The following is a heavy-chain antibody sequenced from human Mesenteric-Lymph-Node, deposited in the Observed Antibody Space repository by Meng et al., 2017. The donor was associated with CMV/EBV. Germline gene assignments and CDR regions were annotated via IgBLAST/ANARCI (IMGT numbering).Heavy chain of an antibody. V-gene: IGHV3-48*03. Sequence: GESLKISCAAFGFTFSSYEMNWVRQAPGKGLEWVSKITSSGQTTYYADSVKGRFTISRDNAKNSLYLQLNSLRAEDTAVYYCARDTTRIIVGVKEGFDTFDIWGQGTMVTVSS. CDR3: ARDTTRIIVGVKEGFDTFDI. D-gene: IGHD1-26*01. CDR1: GFTFSSYE. CDR2: ITSSGQTT. J-gene: IGHJ3*02.